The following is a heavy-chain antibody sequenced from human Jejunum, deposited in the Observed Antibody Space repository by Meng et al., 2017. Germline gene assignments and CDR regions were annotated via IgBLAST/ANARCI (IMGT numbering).Heavy chain of an antibody. D-gene: IGHD3-10*01. CDR2: VSSDGAHI. CDR1: GFTFSHYA. Sequence: GGSLRLSCVASGFTFSHYAMHWVRQAPGKGLEWVAAVSSDGAHIDYADSVKGRFTISRDNFKDALYLQMNSLRPEDTAVYFCATSLYFFGSGSEVYWGQGTLVTVSS. V-gene: IGHV3-30*04. J-gene: IGHJ4*02. CDR3: ATSLYFFGSGSEVY.